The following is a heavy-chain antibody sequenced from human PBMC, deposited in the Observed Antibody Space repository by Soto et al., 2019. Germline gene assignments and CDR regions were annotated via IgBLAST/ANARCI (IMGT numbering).Heavy chain of an antibody. V-gene: IGHV4-59*01. CDR3: ARFSTGRSSPYYYGMDV. CDR1: GGSISSYY. D-gene: IGHD2-2*01. Sequence: QVQLQESGPGLVKPSETLSLTCTVSGGSISSYYWSWIRQPPGKGLEWIGYIYYSGSTNYNPSLKSRVTISVDTSKNRFSLKLSSVTAADTAVYYCARFSTGRSSPYYYGMDVWGQGTTVTVSS. J-gene: IGHJ6*02. CDR2: IYYSGST.